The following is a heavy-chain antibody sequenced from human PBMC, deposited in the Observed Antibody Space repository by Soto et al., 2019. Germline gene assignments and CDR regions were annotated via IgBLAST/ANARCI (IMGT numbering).Heavy chain of an antibody. Sequence: QVQLVESGGGVVQPGRSLRLSCAASGFTFSSYGMHWVRQAPGKGLEWVAVIWYDGSNKYYADSVKGRFTISRDNSKNTLYLQMNSLRAEDTAVYYCARETPYCSGGSCYSRHYYYGMDVWGQGTTVTVSS. V-gene: IGHV3-33*01. J-gene: IGHJ6*02. D-gene: IGHD2-15*01. CDR3: ARETPYCSGGSCYSRHYYYGMDV. CDR1: GFTFSSYG. CDR2: IWYDGSNK.